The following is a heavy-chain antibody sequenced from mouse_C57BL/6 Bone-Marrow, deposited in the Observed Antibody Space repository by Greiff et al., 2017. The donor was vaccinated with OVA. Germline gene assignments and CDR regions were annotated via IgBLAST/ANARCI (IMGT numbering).Heavy chain of an antibody. CDR3: AREGEIYYDYDGVDY. V-gene: IGHV1-76*01. CDR1: GYTFTDYY. CDR2: IYPGSGNT. D-gene: IGHD2-4*01. Sequence: QVQLKQSGAELVRPGASVKLSCKASGYTFTDYYINWVKQRPGQGLEWIARIYPGSGNTYYNEKFKGKATLTAEKSSSTAYMQLSSLTSEDSAVYFCAREGEIYYDYDGVDYWGQGTTLTVSS. J-gene: IGHJ2*01.